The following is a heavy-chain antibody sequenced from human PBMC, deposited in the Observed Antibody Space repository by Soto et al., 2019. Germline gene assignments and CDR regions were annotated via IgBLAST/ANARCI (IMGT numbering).Heavy chain of an antibody. V-gene: IGHV4-39*01. CDR2: INYSGST. Sequence: SEPLSLTCTVSDGSIDSSAYSWGWIRQPPGKGLEWIGSINYSGSTYYSPSLKSRVTISIDTSRNQFSLRLSSVTAADTAVYYCARRDCGGDCYSWYYWGQGTLVTVSS. D-gene: IGHD2-21*02. CDR3: ARRDCGGDCYSWYY. CDR1: DGSIDSSAYS. J-gene: IGHJ4*02.